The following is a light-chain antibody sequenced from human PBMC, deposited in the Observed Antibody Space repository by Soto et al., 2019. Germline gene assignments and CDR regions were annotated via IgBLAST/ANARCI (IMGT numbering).Light chain of an antibody. Sequence: EIVMTQSPATLSVSPGERATLSCRASQSVSSNLAWYQQKPGQAPRLLIYGASTRATGIPVRFSGSGSGTEFTLTISSLQSEDFAVYYCQQYSDWPGFTFGPGTKVDVK. CDR2: GAS. CDR1: QSVSSN. CDR3: QQYSDWPGFT. J-gene: IGKJ3*01. V-gene: IGKV3-15*01.